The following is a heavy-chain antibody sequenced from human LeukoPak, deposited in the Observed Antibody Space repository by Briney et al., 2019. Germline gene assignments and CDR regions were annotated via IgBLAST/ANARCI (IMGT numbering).Heavy chain of an antibody. CDR1: GFTFSSYA. Sequence: PGGSLRLSCAASGFTFSSYAMSWVRQAPGKGLEWVSAISGSGGSTYYADSVKGRFTISRDNSKNTLYLQMNSLRAEDTAVYYCAAYGEWELPLGQDYWGQGTLVTVSS. D-gene: IGHD1-26*01. CDR3: AAYGEWELPLGQDY. J-gene: IGHJ4*02. CDR2: ISGSGGST. V-gene: IGHV3-23*01.